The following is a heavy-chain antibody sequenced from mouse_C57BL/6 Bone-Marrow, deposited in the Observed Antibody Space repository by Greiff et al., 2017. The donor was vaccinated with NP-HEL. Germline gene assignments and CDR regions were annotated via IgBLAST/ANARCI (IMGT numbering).Heavy chain of an antibody. J-gene: IGHJ2*01. CDR3: ARHSSASRGGYFDY. V-gene: IGHV5-9*01. Sequence: EVQLVESGGGLVKPGGSLKLSCAASGFTFSSYTMSWVRQTPEKRLEWVATISGGGGNTYYPDSVKGRFTISRDNAKNTLYLQMSSLRSEDTALYYCARHSSASRGGYFDYWGQGTTLTVSS. CDR2: ISGGGGNT. CDR1: GFTFSSYT. D-gene: IGHD1-1*01.